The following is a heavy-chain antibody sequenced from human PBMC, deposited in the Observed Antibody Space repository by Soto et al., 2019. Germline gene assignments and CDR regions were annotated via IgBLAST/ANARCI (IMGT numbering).Heavy chain of an antibody. CDR2: FDPEDGET. Sequence: WASVKVSCKVSGYTLTELSMHWVRQAPGKGLEWMGGFDPEDGETIYAQKFQGRVTMTEDTSTDTAYMELSSLRSEDTAVYYCATAFFHVGGFDPWGQGTLVTVSS. CDR3: ATAFFHVGGFDP. CDR1: GYTLTELS. V-gene: IGHV1-24*01. J-gene: IGHJ5*02.